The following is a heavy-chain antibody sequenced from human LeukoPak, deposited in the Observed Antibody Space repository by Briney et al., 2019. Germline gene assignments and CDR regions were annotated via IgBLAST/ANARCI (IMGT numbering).Heavy chain of an antibody. J-gene: IGHJ5*02. D-gene: IGHD1-7*01. CDR3: ATQPRTGTTNNWFDP. V-gene: IGHV1-24*01. CDR2: FDPEDGET. CDR1: GYTFTSYG. Sequence: ASVKVSCKASGYTFTSYGISWVRQAPGQGLEWMGGFDPEDGETIYAQKFQGRVTMTEDTSTDTAYMELSSLRSEDAAVYYCATQPRTGTTNNWFDPWGQGTLVTVSS.